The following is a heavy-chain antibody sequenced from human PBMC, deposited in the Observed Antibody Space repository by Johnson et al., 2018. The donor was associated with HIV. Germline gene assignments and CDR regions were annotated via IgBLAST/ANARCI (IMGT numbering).Heavy chain of an antibody. CDR2: ISDDGSNK. CDR3: AKGKDSSSSYALDI. V-gene: IGHV3-30-3*01. J-gene: IGHJ3*02. D-gene: IGHD6-13*01. Sequence: QVQLVESGGGVVQPGRSLRLSCAASGFTFSSYAMHWVRQAPGKGLEWVAVISDDGSNKYYADSVKGRFTISRDNSKNTLYLQMISLRAEDTAVYYCAKGKDSSSSYALDIWGQGTMVTVSS. CDR1: GFTFSSYA.